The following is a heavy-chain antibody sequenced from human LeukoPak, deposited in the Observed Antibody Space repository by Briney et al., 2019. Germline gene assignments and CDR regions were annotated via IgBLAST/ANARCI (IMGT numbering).Heavy chain of an antibody. CDR1: GFSFNRYW. CDR2: ITSDGSTT. D-gene: IGHD5-24*01. CDR3: ARGGDGSNSLINY. J-gene: IGHJ4*02. V-gene: IGHV3-74*01. Sequence: QPGGSLRLSCAASGFSFNRYWMHWVRQAPGKGPVWVSRITSDGSTTNYADSVKGRFTISRDNTKSMMYLQMNSLSVEDTAVYYCARGGDGSNSLINYWGQGTLVTVSS.